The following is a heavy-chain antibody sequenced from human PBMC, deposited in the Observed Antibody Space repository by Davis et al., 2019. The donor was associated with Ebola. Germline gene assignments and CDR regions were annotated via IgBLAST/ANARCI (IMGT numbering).Heavy chain of an antibody. Sequence: HSQTPSLTRAISGDSVSGNSGAWNWIRQSPSRGLEWLGRAYYSSKWYIDYAASVKGRITVNPDTSKNQFSLKLNSVTPEDTAVYYCGRGWLRTGIDYWGQGTLVTVSS. CDR1: GDSVSGNSGA. CDR3: GRGWLRTGIDY. V-gene: IGHV6-1*01. J-gene: IGHJ4*02. CDR2: AYYSSKWYI. D-gene: IGHD5-12*01.